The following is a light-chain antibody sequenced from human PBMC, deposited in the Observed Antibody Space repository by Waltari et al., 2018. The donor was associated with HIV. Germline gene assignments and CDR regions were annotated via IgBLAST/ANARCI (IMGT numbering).Light chain of an antibody. CDR1: QSVSSN. V-gene: IGKV3-15*01. Sequence: EIVMTQSPATLSVSPGERATLSCRASQSVSSNLAWYQQSPGQSPRLLIHGASTRASHIPDRFSGSGSGTEFTLTISSLQSEDFAVYYCQQYNTWPPGAFGQGTKVEIK. CDR2: GAS. CDR3: QQYNTWPPGA. J-gene: IGKJ1*01.